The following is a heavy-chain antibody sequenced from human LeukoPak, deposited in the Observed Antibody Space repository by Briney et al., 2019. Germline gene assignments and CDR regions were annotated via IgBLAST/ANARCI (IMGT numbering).Heavy chain of an antibody. V-gene: IGHV3-20*01. D-gene: IGHD1-26*01. CDR2: INWNGGST. J-gene: IGHJ4*02. Sequence: GGSLRLSCVASGFTFDDYGMIWVRHAPGKGLEWVSGINWNGGSTGYADFVKGRFTISRDNAKNSLYLQMNSLRAEDTALYHCAREYGSYSDYWGQGTLVTVSS. CDR3: AREYGSYSDY. CDR1: GFTFDDYG.